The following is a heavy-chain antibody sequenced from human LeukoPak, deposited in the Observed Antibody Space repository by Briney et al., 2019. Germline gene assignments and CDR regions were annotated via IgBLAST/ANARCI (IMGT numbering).Heavy chain of an antibody. CDR3: ARVGGWDCSSTSCPTLDI. J-gene: IGHJ3*02. CDR1: GGSISSYY. CDR2: IYTSGST. V-gene: IGHV4-4*07. D-gene: IGHD2-2*01. Sequence: KTSETLSLTCTVSGGSISSYYWSWIRQPAGKGLEWIGRIYTSGSTNYNPSLKSRVTISVDTSKNQFSLKLSSVTAADTAVYYCARVGGWDCSSTSCPTLDIWGQGTMVTVSS.